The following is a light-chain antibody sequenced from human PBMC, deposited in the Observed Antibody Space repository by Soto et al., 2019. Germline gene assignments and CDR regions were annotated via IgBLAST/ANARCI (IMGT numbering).Light chain of an antibody. J-gene: IGLJ1*01. CDR2: DVN. Sequence: QSALTQPPSASGSPGQSVTISCTGTSSDVGAYIFVSWYQQHPGKAPKLMVYDVNRRPPGVPDRFFGSKSGNTASLTVSGLQAEDEADYYCSSYAGRTLYVFGTGTKLTVL. V-gene: IGLV2-8*01. CDR3: SSYAGRTLYV. CDR1: SSDVGAYIF.